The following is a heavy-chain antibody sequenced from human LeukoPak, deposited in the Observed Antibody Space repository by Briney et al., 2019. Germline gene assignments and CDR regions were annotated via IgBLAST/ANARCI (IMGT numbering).Heavy chain of an antibody. D-gene: IGHD2-15*01. J-gene: IGHJ4*02. CDR3: ARDVGSPPPAYYFDY. CDR2: ISSNGGST. CDR1: GFTFSSYA. V-gene: IGHV3-64*01. Sequence: GGSLRLSCAASGFTFSSYAMHWVRQAPGKGLEYVSAISSNGGSTYYANSVKGRFTISRDNSKNTLYLQMGSLRAEDMAVYYYARDVGSPPPAYYFDYWGQGTLVTVSS.